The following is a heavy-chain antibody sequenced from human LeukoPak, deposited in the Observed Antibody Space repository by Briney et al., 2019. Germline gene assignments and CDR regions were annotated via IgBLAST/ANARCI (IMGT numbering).Heavy chain of an antibody. Sequence: SETLSLTCTVSGGSISSGDYYWSWIRQPPGKGLEWIGYIYYSGNAYYNPSLKSRVTISVDTSKNQISLKLNSVTAADTAVYYCARVSTATKDFGYWGQGTLVTVSS. CDR1: GGSISSGDYY. D-gene: IGHD4-11*01. CDR3: ARVSTATKDFGY. J-gene: IGHJ4*02. CDR2: IYYSGNA. V-gene: IGHV4-30-4*01.